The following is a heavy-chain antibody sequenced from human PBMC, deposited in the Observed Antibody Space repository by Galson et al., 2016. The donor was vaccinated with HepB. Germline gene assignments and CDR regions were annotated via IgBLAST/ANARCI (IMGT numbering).Heavy chain of an antibody. CDR3: ARTYSSTWLDAFDI. CDR2: ISRGSSTT. J-gene: IGHJ3*02. CDR1: GFTFRSYS. Sequence: SLRLSCAGSGFTFRSYSMNWVRQAPGKGLEWVSYISRGSSTTHYADSVKGRFTISRDNAQNSLYLQLNSLRDEDTAVYYCARTYSSTWLDAFDIWGQGTMVTVSS. D-gene: IGHD6-13*01. V-gene: IGHV3-48*02.